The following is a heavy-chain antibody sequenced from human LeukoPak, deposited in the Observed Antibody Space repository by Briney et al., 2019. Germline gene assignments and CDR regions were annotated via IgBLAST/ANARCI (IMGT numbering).Heavy chain of an antibody. V-gene: IGHV4-59*11. CDR3: ARGVDSYHFWSGYFEVYYYMDV. Sequence: PSETLSLTCTVSGGSISSHYWSWIRQPPGKGLEWIGYIYYSGSTNYNPSLKSRVTISVDTSKNQFSLKLSSVTAADTAVYCCARGVDSYHFWSGYFEVYYYMDVWGKGTTVTVSS. CDR2: IYYSGST. D-gene: IGHD3-3*01. J-gene: IGHJ6*03. CDR1: GGSISSHY.